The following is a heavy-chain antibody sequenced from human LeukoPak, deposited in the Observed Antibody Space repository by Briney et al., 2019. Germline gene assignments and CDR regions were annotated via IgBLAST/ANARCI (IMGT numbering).Heavy chain of an antibody. CDR2: TYYRPTWYN. CDR3: ARRLTQYDCFDP. V-gene: IGHV6-1*01. J-gene: IGHJ5*02. Sequence: SQTLSLTCAISGDSVSSNSVTWNWIRQSPSRGLEWLGRTYYRPTWYNDYAVSVRGRITVNPDTSKNQFSLHLNSVTPEDTAVYYCARRLTQYDCFDPWGQGILVTV. D-gene: IGHD2-2*01. CDR1: GDSVSSNSVT.